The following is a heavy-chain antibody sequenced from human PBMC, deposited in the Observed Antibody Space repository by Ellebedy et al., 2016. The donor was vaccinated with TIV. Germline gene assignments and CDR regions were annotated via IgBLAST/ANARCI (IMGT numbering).Heavy chain of an antibody. Sequence: MPSETLSLTCTVSGGSISTYFWSWIRQPPGKGLEWIGYNFSSGSAKYSPSLKSRVTISLDTSKNQFSLKLTSVTPADTAVYYCARGIFSGDQDYHGMDVWGQGTTVTVSS. J-gene: IGHJ6*02. CDR2: NFSSGSA. D-gene: IGHD2-21*02. CDR1: GGSISTYF. CDR3: ARGIFSGDQDYHGMDV. V-gene: IGHV4-59*01.